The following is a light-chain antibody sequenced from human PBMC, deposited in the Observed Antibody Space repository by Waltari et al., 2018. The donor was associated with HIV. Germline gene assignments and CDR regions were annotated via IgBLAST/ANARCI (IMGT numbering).Light chain of an antibody. CDR3: QQFNSYPRT. J-gene: IGKJ2*01. V-gene: IGKV1-13*02. Sequence: AIQLTQSPSSLSASVGDRITITCRASQGITSALAWYQQKPGKAPNLLISDASTLESGVPSRFSGSGSGTDFALTISSLQPEDFATYYCQQFNSYPRTFGQGTKLEIK. CDR2: DAS. CDR1: QGITSA.